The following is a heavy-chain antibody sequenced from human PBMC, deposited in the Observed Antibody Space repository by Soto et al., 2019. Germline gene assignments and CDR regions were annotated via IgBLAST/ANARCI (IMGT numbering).Heavy chain of an antibody. J-gene: IGHJ3*02. CDR3: AKADVRGSDSHDAFDI. D-gene: IGHD3-16*01. CDR1: GFTFSSYG. V-gene: IGHV3-30*18. Sequence: QVQLVESGGGVVQPGRSLSLSCAASGFTFSSYGMHWVRQAPGKGLEWVAVISYDGSNKYYADSVTGRFNIARDNSKNTLYLHMNSLRADDTAVYYCAKADVRGSDSHDAFDIWGQGTMGTVSA. CDR2: ISYDGSNK.